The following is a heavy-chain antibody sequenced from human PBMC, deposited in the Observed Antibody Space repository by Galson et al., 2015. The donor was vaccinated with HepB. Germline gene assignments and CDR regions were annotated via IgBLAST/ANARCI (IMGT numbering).Heavy chain of an antibody. Sequence: SVKVSCKASGGTFSSYAISWVRQAPGQGLEWMGGIIPIFGTANYAQKFQGRVTITADESTSTAYMELSSLRSEDAAVYYCAALMKVPAAIDYYYYGMDVWGQGTTVTVSS. CDR1: GGTFSSYA. J-gene: IGHJ6*02. CDR3: AALMKVPAAIDYYYYGMDV. D-gene: IGHD2-2*01. CDR2: IIPIFGTA. V-gene: IGHV1-69*13.